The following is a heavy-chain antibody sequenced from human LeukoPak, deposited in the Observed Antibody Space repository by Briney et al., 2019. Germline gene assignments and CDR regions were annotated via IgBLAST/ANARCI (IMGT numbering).Heavy chain of an antibody. CDR3: ARSYDYYDSSGYWGDAFDI. CDR1: GGSISSYY. D-gene: IGHD3-22*01. V-gene: IGHV4-4*07. CDR2: IYTSGST. Sequence: SETLSLTCTVSGGSISSYYWGWIRQPAGKGLEXXXXIYTSGSTNYNPSLKSRVTMSVDTSKNQFSLKLSSVTAADTAVYYCARSYDYYDSSGYWGDAFDIWGQGTMVTVSS. J-gene: IGHJ3*02.